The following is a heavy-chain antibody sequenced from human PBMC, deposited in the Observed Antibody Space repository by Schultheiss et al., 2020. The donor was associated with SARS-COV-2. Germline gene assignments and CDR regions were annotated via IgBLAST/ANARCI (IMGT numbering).Heavy chain of an antibody. CDR3: ARVLWGYVGVFDY. CDR1: GFTFSSYW. Sequence: LSLTCAASGFTFSSYWMSWVRQAPGKGLEWVANIKQDGSEKYYVDSVKGRFTISRDNAKNSLYLQMNSLRAEDTAVYYCARVLWGYVGVFDYWGQGTLVTVSS. J-gene: IGHJ4*02. D-gene: IGHD2-8*01. V-gene: IGHV3-7*01. CDR2: IKQDGSEK.